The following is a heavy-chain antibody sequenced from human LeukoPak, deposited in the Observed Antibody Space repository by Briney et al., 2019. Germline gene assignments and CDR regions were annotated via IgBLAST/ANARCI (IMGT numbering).Heavy chain of an antibody. V-gene: IGHV4-34*08. D-gene: IGHD2-2*01. CDR1: GFTFSSYA. CDR3: AQTGGRYCSSTSCYPGVDY. CDR2: INHSGST. Sequence: GSLRLSCAASGFTFSSYAMSWVRRAPGKGLEWIGEINHSGSTNYNPSLKSRVTISVDTSKNQFSLKLSSVTAADTAVYYCAQTGGRYCSSTSCYPGVDYWGQGTLVTVSS. J-gene: IGHJ4*02.